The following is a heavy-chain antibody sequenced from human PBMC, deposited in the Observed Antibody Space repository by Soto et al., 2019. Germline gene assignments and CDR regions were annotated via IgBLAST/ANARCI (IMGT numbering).Heavy chain of an antibody. CDR1: GFTFSSYG. V-gene: IGHV3-30*03. CDR3: ATDLIPQQSQTWDY. Sequence: GGSLRVSCAVSGFTFSSYGMHWVLQAPGKGLEWVAVISRDGSSKYYADSVTGRLTISRDNSKNTLYLQMNSLRTEDTAVYYCATDLIPQQSQTWDYGGQGTLVTVSS. J-gene: IGHJ4*02. CDR2: ISRDGSSK.